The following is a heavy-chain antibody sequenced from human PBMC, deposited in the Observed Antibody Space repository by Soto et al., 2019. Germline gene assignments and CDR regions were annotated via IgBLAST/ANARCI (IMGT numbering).Heavy chain of an antibody. V-gene: IGHV1-18*04. J-gene: IGHJ4*02. Sequence: ASVKVSCKASGYTFSTYGISWVRQAPGQGLEWMGWISAYNGATNYAQKFQGRVTMTTDTSTSTGYMELRSLRPDDTAVYYCGREVNYYDSSGLDYWGQGTLVTVSS. CDR3: GREVNYYDSSGLDY. CDR1: GYTFSTYG. CDR2: ISAYNGAT. D-gene: IGHD3-22*01.